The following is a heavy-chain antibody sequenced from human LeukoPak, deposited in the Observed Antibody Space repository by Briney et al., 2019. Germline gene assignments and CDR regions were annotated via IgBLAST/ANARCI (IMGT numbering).Heavy chain of an antibody. J-gene: IGHJ6*04. Sequence: SETLSLTCAVYGGSFSGYYWSWIRQPPGKGLEWIGEINHSGSTNYNPSLKSRVTISVDTSRNQFSLKLSSVTAADTAVYYCARGLRVRGVITSYYYYGMDVWGKGTTVTVSS. CDR3: ARGLRVRGVITSYYYYGMDV. V-gene: IGHV4-34*01. D-gene: IGHD3-10*01. CDR2: INHSGST. CDR1: GGSFSGYY.